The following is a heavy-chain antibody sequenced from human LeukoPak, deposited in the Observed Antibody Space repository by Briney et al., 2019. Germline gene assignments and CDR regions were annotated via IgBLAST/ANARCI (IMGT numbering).Heavy chain of an antibody. V-gene: IGHV3-74*01. CDR1: GFTFSSYW. CDR3: ARESPSCSRCFQH. CDR2: INSDGSSI. D-gene: IGHD2-2*01. J-gene: IGHJ1*01. Sequence: PGGSLRLSCAASGFTFSSYWTHWVRQAPGKGLVWVSRINSDGSSISYADSVKGRFTISRDNAKNTLFLQMSSLRVEDTAVYYCARESPSCSRCFQHWGQGTLVIVSS.